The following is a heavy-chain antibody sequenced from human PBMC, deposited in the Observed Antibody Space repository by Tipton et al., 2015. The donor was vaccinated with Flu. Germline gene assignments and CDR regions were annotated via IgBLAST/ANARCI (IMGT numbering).Heavy chain of an antibody. D-gene: IGHD4-17*01. CDR2: IYHSGST. V-gene: IGHV4-38-2*02. CDR3: ARGPIYGDYMTTSTFDY. Sequence: TLSLTCTVSGYSISNTYYWGWIRQPPGKGLEWIGNIYHSGSTYYNPSLKSRVTISIQTSKNQFSLKLSSVTAADTAVYYCARGPIYGDYMTTSTFDYWGQCTLVTVAS. CDR1: GYSISNTYY. J-gene: IGHJ4*02.